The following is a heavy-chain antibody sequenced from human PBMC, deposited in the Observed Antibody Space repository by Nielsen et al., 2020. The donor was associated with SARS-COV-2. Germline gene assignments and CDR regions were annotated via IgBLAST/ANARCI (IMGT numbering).Heavy chain of an antibody. CDR2: ISSSSSYI. V-gene: IGHV3-21*01. CDR3: ARGGAFYDFWSGYYLTYYYYYYYMDV. Sequence: GESLKISCAASGFTVSSNYMSWVRQAPGKGLEWVSSISSSSSYIYYADSVKGRFTISRDNAKNSLYLQMNSLRAEDTAVYYCARGGAFYDFWSGYYLTYYYYYYYMDVWGKGTTVTVSS. J-gene: IGHJ6*03. CDR1: GFTVSSNY. D-gene: IGHD3-3*01.